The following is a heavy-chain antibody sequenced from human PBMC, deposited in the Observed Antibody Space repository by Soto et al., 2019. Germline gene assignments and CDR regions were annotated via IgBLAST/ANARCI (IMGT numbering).Heavy chain of an antibody. Sequence: ASVKVSCKASGYTFTSYYMHWVRQAPGQGLEWMGIINPSGGSTSYAQKFQGRVTMTRDTSTSTVYMELSSLRSEDTAVYYCARDRHLRDSSGSQPQYYFDYWGQGTLVTVSS. V-gene: IGHV1-46*01. J-gene: IGHJ4*02. D-gene: IGHD3-22*01. CDR3: ARDRHLRDSSGSQPQYYFDY. CDR2: INPSGGST. CDR1: GYTFTSYY.